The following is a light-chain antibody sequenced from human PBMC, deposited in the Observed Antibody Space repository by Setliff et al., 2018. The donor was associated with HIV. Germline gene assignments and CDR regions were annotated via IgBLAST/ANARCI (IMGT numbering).Light chain of an antibody. Sequence: SVLTQPASVSGSPGQSITISCTGTSSDIGGFNFVSWYLQHPDKDPKLMIYGVNNRPSGVSNRFSGSKSGNTASLTIPGLQAEDEADYYCSSYSSISTQIFGTGTRSQS. J-gene: IGLJ1*01. CDR2: GVN. V-gene: IGLV2-14*01. CDR1: SSDIGGFNF. CDR3: SSYSSISTQI.